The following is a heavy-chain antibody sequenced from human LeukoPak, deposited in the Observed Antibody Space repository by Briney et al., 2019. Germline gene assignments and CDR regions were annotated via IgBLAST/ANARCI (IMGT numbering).Heavy chain of an antibody. D-gene: IGHD6-19*01. CDR2: IYYSGST. V-gene: IGHV4-39*07. Sequence: SETLSLTCTVSGGSISSSSYYWGWIRQPPGKGLEWIGSIYYSGSTYCNPSLKSRVTMSVDTSKNQFSLKLSSVTAADTAVYYCTTKGDQQWLDRPARYYYYYIDVWGKGTTVTVSS. CDR1: GGSISSSSYY. J-gene: IGHJ6*03. CDR3: TTKGDQQWLDRPARYYYYYIDV.